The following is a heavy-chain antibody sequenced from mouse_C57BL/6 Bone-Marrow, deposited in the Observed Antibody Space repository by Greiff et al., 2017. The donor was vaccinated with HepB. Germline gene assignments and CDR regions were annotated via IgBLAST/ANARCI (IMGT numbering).Heavy chain of an antibody. D-gene: IGHD1-1*01. Sequence: VQLQQSGTVLARPGASVKMSCKTSGYTFTSYWMHWVKQRPGQGLEWIGAIYPGNSDTSYNQKFKGKAKLTAVTSASTAYMELSSLTNEDSAVYYCTRSRVVATHAMDYWGQGTSVTVSS. V-gene: IGHV1-5*01. J-gene: IGHJ4*01. CDR3: TRSRVVATHAMDY. CDR2: IYPGNSDT. CDR1: GYTFTSYW.